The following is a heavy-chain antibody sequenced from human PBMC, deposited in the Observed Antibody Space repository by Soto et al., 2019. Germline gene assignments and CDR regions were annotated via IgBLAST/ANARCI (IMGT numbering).Heavy chain of an antibody. CDR3: ARVRVVVSATIDS. Sequence: ASVKGYWKAAGYSFCSDRGRWGRQATGQGLEWMGWITPFNGDTSYAQKFQGRVTMTTDTSTSTVFMELRRLSFDDTAVYYCARVRVVVSATIDSWGQGT. D-gene: IGHD1-26*01. V-gene: IGHV1-18*04. J-gene: IGHJ4*02. CDR2: ITPFNGDT. CDR1: GYSFCSDR.